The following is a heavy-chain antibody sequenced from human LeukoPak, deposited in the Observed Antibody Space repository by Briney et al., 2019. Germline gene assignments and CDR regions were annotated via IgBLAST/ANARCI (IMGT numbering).Heavy chain of an antibody. Sequence: LRLSCAASGFTFSSYNMNWVRQAPGKGLEWIGYIYYSGSTYYNPSLKSRVTISVDTSKNQFSLKLSSVTAADTAVYYCARDSSVEGIAAANGMDVWGQGTTVTVSS. D-gene: IGHD6-13*01. CDR2: IYYSGST. CDR3: ARDSSVEGIAAANGMDV. V-gene: IGHV4-31*02. CDR1: GFTFSSYN. J-gene: IGHJ6*02.